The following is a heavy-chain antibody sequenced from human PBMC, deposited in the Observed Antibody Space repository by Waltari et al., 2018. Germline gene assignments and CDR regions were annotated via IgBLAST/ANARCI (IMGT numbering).Heavy chain of an antibody. CDR1: GFTFRSYA. Sequence: EVQLLESGGGLVQPGGSLRLSCAASGFTFRSYAMSWVRQAPGKGQEWVSAIRGSGGSSYYADSVKGRFTISRDNSKNTLYLQMNSLRAEDTAVYYCAKEVIAAAGTPGDYWGQGTLVTVSS. J-gene: IGHJ4*02. V-gene: IGHV3-23*01. D-gene: IGHD6-13*01. CDR2: IRGSGGSS. CDR3: AKEVIAAAGTPGDY.